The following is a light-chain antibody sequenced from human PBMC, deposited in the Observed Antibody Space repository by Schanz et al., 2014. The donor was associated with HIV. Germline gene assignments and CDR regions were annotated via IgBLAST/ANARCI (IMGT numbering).Light chain of an antibody. CDR2: DVT. V-gene: IGLV2-8*01. Sequence: QSVLTQPPSASGSPGQSVTISCTGTSSDVGAYNYVSWYQQHPGKAPKLMIYDVTKRPSGVPDRFSGSKSGNTASLAISGLQAEDEADYFCQSFDSSLNGVVFGGGTKLTVL. CDR1: SSDVGAYNY. CDR3: QSFDSSLNGVV. J-gene: IGLJ3*02.